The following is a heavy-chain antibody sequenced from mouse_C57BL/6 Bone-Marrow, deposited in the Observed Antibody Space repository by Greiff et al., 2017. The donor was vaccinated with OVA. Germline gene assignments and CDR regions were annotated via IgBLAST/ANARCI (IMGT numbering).Heavy chain of an antibody. CDR1: GFTFSSYA. J-gene: IGHJ4*01. CDR2: ISSGGDYI. D-gene: IGHD2-5*01. V-gene: IGHV5-9-1*02. Sequence: EVQGVESGEGLVKPGGSLKLSCAASGFTFSSYAMSWVRQTPEKRLEWVAYISSGGDYIYYADTVKGRFTISRDNARNTLYLQMSSLKSEDTAMYYCTRVRYSNYRVYYYAMDYWGQGTSVTVSS. CDR3: TRVRYSNYRVYYYAMDY.